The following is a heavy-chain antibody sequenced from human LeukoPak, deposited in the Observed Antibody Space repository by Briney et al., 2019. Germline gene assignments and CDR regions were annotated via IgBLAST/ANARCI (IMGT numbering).Heavy chain of an antibody. CDR1: GFTFSSYA. J-gene: IGHJ4*02. V-gene: IGHV3-23*01. D-gene: IGHD1-26*01. CDR3: AKDKVPDGRWEIDY. Sequence: GGSLRLSCAASGFTFSSYAMSWVRQAPGKGLEWVSAFVGTSAQVYADSVKGRFTISRDYSKNTLYLQMNDLRAEDTAVYYCAKDKVPDGRWEIDYWGRGTPVTVSS. CDR2: FVGTSAQ.